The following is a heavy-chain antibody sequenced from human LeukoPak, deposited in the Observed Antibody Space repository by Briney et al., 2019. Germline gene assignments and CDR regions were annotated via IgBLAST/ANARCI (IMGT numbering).Heavy chain of an antibody. D-gene: IGHD6-19*01. J-gene: IGHJ4*02. CDR3: AKDLHTSGWYLYFDY. CDR2: VSGSGGST. CDR1: GFTFSTND. V-gene: IGHV3-23*01. Sequence: PGGSLRLSCAASGFTFSTNDMSWVRQAPGKGLEWVSGVSGSGGSTDYADSVKGRFTISRDNAKNTLYLQMNSLRAEDTAVYYCAKDLHTSGWYLYFDYWGQGTLVTVSS.